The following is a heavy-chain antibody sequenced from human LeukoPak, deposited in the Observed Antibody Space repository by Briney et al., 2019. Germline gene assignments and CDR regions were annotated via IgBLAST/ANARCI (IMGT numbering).Heavy chain of an antibody. Sequence: GGSLRLSCAASGFTFDDYGMSWVRQAPWKGLEWVSGINWNGGSTGYADSVKGRFTISRDNAKNSLYLQMNSLRAEDTALYYWAIVGARYCTSTSCGSWFDPWGQGTLVTVSS. CDR3: AIVGARYCTSTSCGSWFDP. J-gene: IGHJ5*02. V-gene: IGHV3-20*04. CDR2: INWNGGST. CDR1: GFTFDDYG. D-gene: IGHD2-2*01.